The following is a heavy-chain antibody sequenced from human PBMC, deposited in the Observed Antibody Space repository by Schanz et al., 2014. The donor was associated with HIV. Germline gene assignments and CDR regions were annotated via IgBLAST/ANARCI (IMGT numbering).Heavy chain of an antibody. Sequence: EVQLVESGGGLGQPGGSLRLSCAASGLIFRNYWMSWVRQAPGKGLEWVANIKQDGSEKYYVDSVKGRFTISRDNAKNSLYLQMNSLRAEDTAVYYCARGRYYGSEFDYWGQGTLVTVSS. CDR1: GLIFRNYW. CDR2: IKQDGSEK. V-gene: IGHV3-7*01. CDR3: ARGRYYGSEFDY. D-gene: IGHD3-10*01. J-gene: IGHJ4*02.